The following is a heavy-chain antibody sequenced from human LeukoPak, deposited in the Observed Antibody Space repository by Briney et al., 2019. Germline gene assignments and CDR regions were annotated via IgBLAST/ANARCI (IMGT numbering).Heavy chain of an antibody. V-gene: IGHV3-23*01. CDR3: ARDGTTARYNWFDP. CDR2: IIAGADTT. D-gene: IGHD1-7*01. J-gene: IGHJ5*02. CDR1: GFTFSSYA. Sequence: GGSLRLSCAASGFTFSSYAMSWVRQAPGKGLEWVSGIIAGADTTYYADSVKGRFTISRDHSKNTLYLQMNSLRAEDTAIYYCARDGTTARYNWFDPWGQGTLVTVSS.